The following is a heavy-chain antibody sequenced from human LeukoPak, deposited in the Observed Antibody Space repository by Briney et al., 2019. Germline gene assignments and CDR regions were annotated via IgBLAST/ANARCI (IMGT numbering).Heavy chain of an antibody. J-gene: IGHJ4*02. V-gene: IGHV4-39*07. CDR2: IYYSGST. CDR3: ARTLRFLEWLLSH. D-gene: IGHD3-3*01. CDR1: GGSISSSLYY. Sequence: PSETLSLTCTVSGGSISSSLYYWGWIRQPPGKGLEWIASIYYSGSTYYNPSLKSRVTISVDTSKNQFSLKLSSVTAADTAVYYCARTLRFLEWLLSHWGQGTLVTVSS.